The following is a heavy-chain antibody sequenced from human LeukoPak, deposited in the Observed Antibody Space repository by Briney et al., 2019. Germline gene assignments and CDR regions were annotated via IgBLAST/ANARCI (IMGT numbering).Heavy chain of an antibody. J-gene: IGHJ4*02. CDR1: GFTFSSYS. CDR3: ARTVSF. D-gene: IGHD3-16*02. CDR2: INYTSSST. Sequence: GGSLRLSCVASGFTFSSYSMKWIRQAPGKGPEWVAYINYTSSSTYYADSVKGRFTISRDDAKNSLYLQMNSLRVDDTAVYYCARTVSFWGQGTLVTVSS. V-gene: IGHV3-48*04.